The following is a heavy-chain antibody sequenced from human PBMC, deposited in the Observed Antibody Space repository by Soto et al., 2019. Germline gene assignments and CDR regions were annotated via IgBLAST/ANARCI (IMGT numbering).Heavy chain of an antibody. V-gene: IGHV3-30*04. D-gene: IGHD3-10*01. CDR3: VAGHYGSGSYADY. CDR1: GFTFSSCA. J-gene: IGHJ4*02. CDR2: ISYDGSYK. Sequence: PGGSLRLSCVASGFTFSSCAMHWVRQAPGQGLEWVAIISYDGSYKDYADSVKGRFTISRDNSENTLYLQMNSLRADDTALYYCVAGHYGSGSYADYWGQGTLVTVSS.